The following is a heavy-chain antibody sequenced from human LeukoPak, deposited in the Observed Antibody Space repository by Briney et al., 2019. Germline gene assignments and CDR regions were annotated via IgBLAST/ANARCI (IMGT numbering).Heavy chain of an antibody. Sequence: GGSLRLSCAASGFTFSSHGMHWVRQAPGKGLEWVAFIRYDGSNKYYADSVKGRFTISRDNSKNTLYLQMNSLRAEDTAVYYCAKDSGSYYFDYWGQGTLVTVSS. CDR2: IRYDGSNK. V-gene: IGHV3-30*02. J-gene: IGHJ4*02. CDR1: GFTFSSHG. D-gene: IGHD1-26*01. CDR3: AKDSGSYYFDY.